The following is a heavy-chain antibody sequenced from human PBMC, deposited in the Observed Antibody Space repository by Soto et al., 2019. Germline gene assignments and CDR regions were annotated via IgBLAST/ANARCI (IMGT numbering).Heavy chain of an antibody. CDR3: ARDLLLLWFGPGYYGMDV. CDR2: INWNGGST. D-gene: IGHD3-10*01. J-gene: IGHJ6*02. Sequence: GGSLRLSCAASGFTFDDYGMSWVRQAPGKGLEWVSGINWNGGSTGYADSVKGRFTISRDNAKNSLYLQMNSLRAEDTALYYCARDLLLLWFGPGYYGMDVWGQGTTVTVSS. V-gene: IGHV3-20*04. CDR1: GFTFDDYG.